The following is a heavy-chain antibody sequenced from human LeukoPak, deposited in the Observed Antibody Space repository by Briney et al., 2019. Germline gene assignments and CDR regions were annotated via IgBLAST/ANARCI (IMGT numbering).Heavy chain of an antibody. D-gene: IGHD2-21*02. J-gene: IGHJ4*02. CDR3: ARVRVVVTAYDY. CDR1: GGSISSSSYY. CDR2: IYYSGST. Sequence: SSETLSLTCTVSGGSISSSSYYWGWIRQPPGKGLEWIGTIYYSGSTYYNPSLKSRVTISVDTSKNQFSLKLSSVTAADTAVYYCARVRVVVTAYDYWGQGTLVTVSS. V-gene: IGHV4-39*07.